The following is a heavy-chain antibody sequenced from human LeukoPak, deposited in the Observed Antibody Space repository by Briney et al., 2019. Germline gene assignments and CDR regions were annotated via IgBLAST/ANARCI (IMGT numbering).Heavy chain of an antibody. CDR3: ATGLAVTYTYGMDV. CDR2: FDPEDGET. CDR1: GCTLTELS. J-gene: IGHJ6*02. Sequence: ASVKVSCKVSGCTLTELSMHWVRQAPGKGLGWMGGFDPEDGETIYAQKFQGRVTMTEDTSTDTAYMELSSLRSEDTAVYYCATGLAVTYTYGMDVWGQGTAVTVSS. D-gene: IGHD2-2*02. V-gene: IGHV1-24*01.